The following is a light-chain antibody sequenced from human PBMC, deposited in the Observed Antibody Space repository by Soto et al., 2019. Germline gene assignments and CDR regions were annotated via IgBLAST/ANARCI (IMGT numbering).Light chain of an antibody. CDR3: QQYGSSFPT. CDR1: QSVSSY. J-gene: IGKJ1*01. V-gene: IGKV3-20*01. Sequence: EIVLTQSPATLSLSPGERATLSFRASQSVSSYLAWYQHNPGQAPRLLMYGASSRATGIPDRFSGSGSGTDFTLTISRLEPEDFVVYYCQQYGSSFPTFGQGTKVDIK. CDR2: GAS.